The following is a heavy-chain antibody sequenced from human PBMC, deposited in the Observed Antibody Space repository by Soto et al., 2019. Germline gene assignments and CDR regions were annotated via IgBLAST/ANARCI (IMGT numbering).Heavy chain of an antibody. CDR3: ARGYVGGGCFDP. CDR1: GYSIRSGSY. V-gene: IGHV4-38-2*01. Sequence: SGTLSLTCAVSGYSIRSGSYWGWIRQPPGKGLEWXASXXHXGXXXYXXSLKSRTTISVDTSKNQFSLKLSSVTAADTAVYYCARGYVGGGCFDPWGQGTLVPVSS. CDR2: XXHXGXX. J-gene: IGHJ5*02. D-gene: IGHD1-1*01.